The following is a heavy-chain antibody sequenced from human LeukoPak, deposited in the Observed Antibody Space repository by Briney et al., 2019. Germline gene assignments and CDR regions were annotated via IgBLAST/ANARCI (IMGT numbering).Heavy chain of an antibody. J-gene: IGHJ4*02. V-gene: IGHV3-23*01. D-gene: IGHD1-26*01. CDR1: GFTFSSYG. CDR2: IIGSGDNT. CDR3: AKVGIVGATTSADFEY. Sequence: GGSLRLSCAASGFTFSSYGMTWVRQAPGKGLEWVSGIIGSGDNTYYADSVKGRFTITRDNSKNTLYLQMNSLRPEDTAAYYCAKVGIVGATTSADFEYWGQGTLVTVSS.